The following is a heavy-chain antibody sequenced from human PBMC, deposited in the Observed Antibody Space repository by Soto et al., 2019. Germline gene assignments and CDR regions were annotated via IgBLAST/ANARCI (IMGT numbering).Heavy chain of an antibody. CDR2: IYYSGST. CDR3: ARDQAYYDFWSGPLSSYGMDV. Sequence: PSLICTVSGGSISSYYWRWIRQPPGKGLEWIGYIYYSGSTNYNPSLKSRVTISVDTSKNQFSLKLSSVTAADTAVYYCARDQAYYDFWSGPLSSYGMDVWGQGTTVTVS. CDR1: GGSISSYY. J-gene: IGHJ6*02. V-gene: IGHV4-59*01. D-gene: IGHD3-3*01.